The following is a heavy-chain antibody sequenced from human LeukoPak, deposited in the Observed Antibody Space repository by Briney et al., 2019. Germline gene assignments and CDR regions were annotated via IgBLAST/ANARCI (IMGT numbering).Heavy chain of an antibody. Sequence: PSETLSLTCAVYGGSFSGYYWSWIRQPPGKGLEWIGEINHSGSTNYNPSLKRRVTISVDTSKNQFSLKLSSVTAADTAVYYCARVVTMVRGVIAYYYYYMDVWGKGTTVTISS. CDR3: ARVVTMVRGVIAYYYYYMDV. J-gene: IGHJ6*03. CDR2: INHSGST. CDR1: GGSFSGYY. V-gene: IGHV4-34*01. D-gene: IGHD3-10*01.